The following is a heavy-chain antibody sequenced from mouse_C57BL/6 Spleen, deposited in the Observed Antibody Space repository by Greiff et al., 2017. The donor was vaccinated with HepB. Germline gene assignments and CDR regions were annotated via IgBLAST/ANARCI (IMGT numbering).Heavy chain of an antibody. J-gene: IGHJ3*01. V-gene: IGHV5-4*03. CDR3: ARSPTMVTTSWFAY. Sequence: EVKVVESGGGLVKPGGSLKLSCAASGFTFSSYAMSWVRQTPEKRLEWVATISDGGSYTYYPDNVKGRFTISRDNAKNNLYLQMSHLKSEDTAMYYCARSPTMVTTSWFAYWGQGTLVTVSA. D-gene: IGHD2-9*01. CDR1: GFTFSSYA. CDR2: ISDGGSYT.